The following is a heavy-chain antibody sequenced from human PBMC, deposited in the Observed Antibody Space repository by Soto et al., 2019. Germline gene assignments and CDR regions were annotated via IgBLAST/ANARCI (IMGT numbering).Heavy chain of an antibody. V-gene: IGHV6-1*01. CDR2: TYYRSKWYN. CDR1: GDSVSSNSAA. Sequence: SQTLSLTCAISGDSVSSNSAAWNWIRQSPSRGLEWLGRTYYRSKWYNDYAVSVKSRITINPDTSKNQFSLQLNFVTPEDTAVYYCARDRAFVRCSGGSCYSGYYYYGMDVWGQGTTVTVS. J-gene: IGHJ6*02. CDR3: ARDRAFVRCSGGSCYSGYYYYGMDV. D-gene: IGHD2-15*01.